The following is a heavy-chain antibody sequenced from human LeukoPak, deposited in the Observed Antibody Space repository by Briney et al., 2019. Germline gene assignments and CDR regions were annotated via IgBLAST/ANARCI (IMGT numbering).Heavy chain of an antibody. CDR3: AKFSCGSYYFDY. J-gene: IGHJ4*02. CDR2: ISGSGGST. D-gene: IGHD6-19*01. V-gene: IGHV3-23*01. CDR1: GFTFISYA. Sequence: GSLRRSCAASGFTFISYAMSRVRQAPGKGREGVSAISGSGGSTYYADAVRGRFTISRDNSKETLYLQMNSLRAEDTAVYYCAKFSCGSYYFDYWGPGTLVTVSS.